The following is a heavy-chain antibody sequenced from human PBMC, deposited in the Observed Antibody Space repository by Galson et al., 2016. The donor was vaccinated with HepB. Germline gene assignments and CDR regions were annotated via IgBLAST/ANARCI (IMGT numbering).Heavy chain of an antibody. CDR3: ARDPFYSAGVCQTGLLDS. CDR2: INSRGFT. D-gene: IGHD2-8*02. J-gene: IGHJ4*02. V-gene: IGHV4-34*01. CDR1: GGHFSGYY. Sequence: ETLSLTCAVHGGHFSGYYWNWIRQFPGKGLEWIGEINSRGFTTYNPSLESRVTISVDTSKNHFSLQLASVTAADTALYYCARDPFYSAGVCQTGLLDSWGQGTLVTVSS.